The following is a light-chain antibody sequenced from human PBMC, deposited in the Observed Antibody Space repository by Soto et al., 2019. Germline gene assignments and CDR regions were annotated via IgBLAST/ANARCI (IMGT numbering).Light chain of an antibody. CDR1: SGSIASNF. J-gene: IGLJ3*02. Sequence: NFMLSQPHSVSESPGKTVTISCTRSSGSIASNFVLWYQQRPGSAPTTVIFEDDQISSGVPDRFSASIDSSSNSASLTISGLKAEDEADYYCQSYDSFIWVSGGGTKLTVL. V-gene: IGLV6-57*03. CDR3: QSYDSFIWV. CDR2: EDD.